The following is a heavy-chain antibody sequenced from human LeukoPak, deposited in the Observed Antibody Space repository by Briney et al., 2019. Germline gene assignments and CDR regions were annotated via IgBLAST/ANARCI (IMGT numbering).Heavy chain of an antibody. V-gene: IGHV4-59*11. CDR3: ARTHLYYDILTGYLNYYYYYMDV. J-gene: IGHJ6*03. Sequence: SETLSLTCTVSGGSISSHYWSWIRQPPGKGLEWIGYIYYSGSTNYNPSLKSRVTISVDTSKNQFSLKLSSVTAADTAVYYCARTHLYYDILTGYLNYYYYYMDVWGKGTTVTVSS. CDR1: GGSISSHY. CDR2: IYYSGST. D-gene: IGHD3-9*01.